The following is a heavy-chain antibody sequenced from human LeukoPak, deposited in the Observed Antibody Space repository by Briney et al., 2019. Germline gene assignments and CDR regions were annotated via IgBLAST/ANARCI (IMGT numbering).Heavy chain of an antibody. J-gene: IGHJ4*02. V-gene: IGHV3-15*01. D-gene: IGHD5-18*01. CDR2: IKSKTDGGTT. CDR3: TTDSPWLWLPTTGVDY. Sequence: NPGGSLRLSCAASGFTFSNAWMSWVRQAPGKGLEWVGRIKSKTDGGTTDYAAPVKGRFTISRDDSKNTLYLQMNSLKTEDTAVYYCTTDSPWLWLPTTGVDYWGQGTLVTVSS. CDR1: GFTFSNAW.